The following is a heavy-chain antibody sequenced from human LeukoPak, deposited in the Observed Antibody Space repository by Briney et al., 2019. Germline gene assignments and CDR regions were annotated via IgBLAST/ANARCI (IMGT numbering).Heavy chain of an antibody. CDR1: GFIFSDYG. D-gene: IGHD1-26*01. V-gene: IGHV3-33*01. CDR3: ARDSVEVPTDFDY. Sequence: GRSLRLSCAASGFIFSDYGMHWVRQAPGKGLEWVAVIWNNGNNRYADSVRGRFTISRDDSKNTLYLQMDSLRAEDTAVYYCARDSVEVPTDFDYWGQGTLVTVSS. CDR2: IWNNGNNR. J-gene: IGHJ4*02.